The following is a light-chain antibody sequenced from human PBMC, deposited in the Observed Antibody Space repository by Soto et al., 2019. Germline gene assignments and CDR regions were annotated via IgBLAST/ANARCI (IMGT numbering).Light chain of an antibody. Sequence: IVLTQSPATLSVSPGDSATLSCRASQSVSPNLVWYQQRFGQSPRLLIYHVSTRATGVPARFSGSGSETEFTLTISTLQPADFAIYYCQQYNNWPSWTFGQGTKVDIK. CDR3: QQYNNWPSWT. J-gene: IGKJ1*01. CDR2: HVS. CDR1: QSVSPN. V-gene: IGKV3-15*01.